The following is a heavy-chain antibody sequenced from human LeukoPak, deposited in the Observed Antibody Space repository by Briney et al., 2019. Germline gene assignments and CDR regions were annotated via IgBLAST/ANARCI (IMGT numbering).Heavy chain of an antibody. CDR3: ARGQGYYFDY. CDR1: GYTFTSYY. V-gene: IGHV1-46*01. CDR2: INPSAGST. Sequence: ATVKVSCKASGYTFTSYYMHWVRQAPGQGLEWMGIINPSAGSTSYAQKFQGRVTMTRDTSTSTVYMELSSLRSDDTDVYYCARGQGYYFDYWGQGTLVTVSS. J-gene: IGHJ4*02.